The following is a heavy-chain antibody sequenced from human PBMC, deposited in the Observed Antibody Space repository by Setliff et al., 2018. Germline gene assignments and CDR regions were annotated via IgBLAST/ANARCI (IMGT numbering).Heavy chain of an antibody. CDR2: ISAYTGNA. V-gene: IGHV1-18*01. D-gene: IGHD2-2*01. Sequence: ASVKVSCKASGYTFSDYGITWVRQAPGQGLEWMGWISAYTGNAYYAHKLQDRVTMTTDTSTGTAYMELRSLTSDDTAVYYCSRLVRYCTTTSCQRLSGDEYWGQGTVVT. J-gene: IGHJ4*02. CDR1: GYTFSDYG. CDR3: SRLVRYCTTTSCQRLSGDEY.